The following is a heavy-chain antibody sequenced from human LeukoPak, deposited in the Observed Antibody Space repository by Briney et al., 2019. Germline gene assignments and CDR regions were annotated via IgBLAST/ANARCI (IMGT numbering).Heavy chain of an antibody. CDR2: MSPNSGNT. V-gene: IGHV1-8*03. J-gene: IGHJ6*03. CDR3: ARGRANYYYYYMDV. CDR1: GYTFTSYD. Sequence: GASVTVSCKASGYTFTSYDINWVRQATGQGLEWMGWMSPNSGNTGYAQKFQGRVTITRNTSISTAYMELSSLRSEDTAVYYCARGRANYYYYYMDVWGKGTTVTVSS.